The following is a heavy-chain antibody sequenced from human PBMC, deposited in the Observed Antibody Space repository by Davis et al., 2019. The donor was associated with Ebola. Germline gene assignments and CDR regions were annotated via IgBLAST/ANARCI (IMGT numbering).Heavy chain of an antibody. J-gene: IGHJ5*02. CDR3: ARQSHHFLSGPRTWFDP. V-gene: IGHV5-51*01. D-gene: IGHD3-3*01. CDR2: IYPVASDT. CDR1: GSSFPSYW. Sequence: GESLKISCKGSGSSFPSYWTGWVRQMPGKGLEWMGIIYPVASDTRYSPSFQGQVTISADKSTSTAYLQWNSLKASDTGIYYCARQSHHFLSGPRTWFDPWGQGTLVTVSS.